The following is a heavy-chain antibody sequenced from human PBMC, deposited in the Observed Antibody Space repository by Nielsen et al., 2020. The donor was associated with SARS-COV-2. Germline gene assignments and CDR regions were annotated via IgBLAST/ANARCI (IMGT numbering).Heavy chain of an antibody. J-gene: IGHJ6*02. CDR2: MNPNTGDT. D-gene: IGHD3-3*01. CDR3: ARVVEGDDFWSGYSNGVDV. V-gene: IGHV1-8*01. Sequence: ASVKVSCKASGYTFTSDEINWVRQATGQGLEWIGWMNPNTGDTGYSQRLQGRVTMTTDTSTTTAYMELRSLRSDDTAVYYCARVVEGDDFWSGYSNGVDVWGQGTTVSVS. CDR1: GYTFTSDE.